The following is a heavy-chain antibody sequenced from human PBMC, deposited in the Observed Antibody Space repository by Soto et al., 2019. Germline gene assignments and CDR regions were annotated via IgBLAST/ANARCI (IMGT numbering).Heavy chain of an antibody. J-gene: IGHJ2*01. CDR2: IKEDGSEK. CDR1: GFPFTTLW. Sequence: EGQLVESGGGLVQPGGSLRLSCEASGFPFTTLWMSWVRQSPGKGLERVASIKEDGSEKNYVDSVKGRFTISRDNAKNSLFLQMNSLRDEDTAVYYCARGGWYSGIWGRGTLVIVSS. CDR3: ARGGWYSGI. V-gene: IGHV3-7*01.